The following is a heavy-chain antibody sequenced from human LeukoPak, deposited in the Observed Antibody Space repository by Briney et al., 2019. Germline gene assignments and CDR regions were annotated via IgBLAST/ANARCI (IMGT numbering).Heavy chain of an antibody. J-gene: IGHJ4*02. CDR2: INDDGSGT. D-gene: IGHD1-26*01. Sequence: GGSLRLSCAASGFTFSSYWMHWVRQAPGQGLVWVSRINDDGSGTSNADSVKGRFTISRDNTKNMLYLQMNSLRAEDTAVYYCARVGKYYTAYVDFDSWGQGTLVTVSS. CDR3: ARVGKYYTAYVDFDS. CDR1: GFTFSSYW. V-gene: IGHV3-74*01.